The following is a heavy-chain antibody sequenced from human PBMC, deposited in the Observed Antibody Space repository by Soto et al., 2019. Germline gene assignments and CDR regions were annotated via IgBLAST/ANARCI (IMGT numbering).Heavy chain of an antibody. V-gene: IGHV4-61*01. CDR1: GGSVSSGSYY. Sequence: SETLSLTCTVSGGSVSSGSYYWSWIRQPPGKGLEWIGYIYYSGSTNYNPSLKSRVTISVDTSKNQFSLKLSSVTAADTAVYYCARDDLGPRRLGGSPNWFDPWGQGILVTVSS. D-gene: IGHD3-16*01. J-gene: IGHJ5*02. CDR2: IYYSGST. CDR3: ARDDLGPRRLGGSPNWFDP.